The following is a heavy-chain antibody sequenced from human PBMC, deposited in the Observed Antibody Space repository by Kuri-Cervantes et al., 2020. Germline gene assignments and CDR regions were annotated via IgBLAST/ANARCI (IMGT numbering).Heavy chain of an antibody. D-gene: IGHD5-18*01. CDR2: ITPFNGNT. CDR1: GYTFTYRY. CDR3: ARVPRVTYYYYYYMDV. Sequence: SVKVSCKASGYTFTYRYLHWVRQASGQALEWMGWITPFNGNTNYAQKFQDRVTITRDRSMSTAYMELRSLRSEDTAVYYCARVPRVTYYYYYYMDVWGKGTTVTVSS. V-gene: IGHV1-45*02. J-gene: IGHJ6*03.